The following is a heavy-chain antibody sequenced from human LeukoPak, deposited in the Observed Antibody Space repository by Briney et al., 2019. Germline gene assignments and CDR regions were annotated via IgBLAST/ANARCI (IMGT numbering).Heavy chain of an antibody. CDR3: STGTGRTDFDY. Sequence: GGSLRLSCAASGFTFSKARMSWVRQAPGKGLEWVGRVKSKTDGGTTDYAAPVKGRFTISRDDSKNTLDLQMNSLKTEDTAVYYCSTGTGRTDFDYWGQGTLVTVSS. J-gene: IGHJ4*02. CDR1: GFTFSKAR. V-gene: IGHV3-15*01. CDR2: VKSKTDGGTT. D-gene: IGHD1-1*01.